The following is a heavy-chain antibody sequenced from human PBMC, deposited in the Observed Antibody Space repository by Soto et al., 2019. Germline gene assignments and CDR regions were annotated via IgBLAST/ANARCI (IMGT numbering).Heavy chain of an antibody. CDR3: ARVSGILEWLFLY. D-gene: IGHD3-3*01. J-gene: IGHJ4*02. CDR1: GFTVSSNY. V-gene: IGHV3-66*01. Sequence: PGGSLRLSCSASGFTVSSNYMSWVRQAPGKGLEWVSVIYSGGSTYYADSVKGRFTISRDNSKNTLYLQMNSLRAEDTAVYYCARVSGILEWLFLYWGQGTLVTVSS. CDR2: IYSGGST.